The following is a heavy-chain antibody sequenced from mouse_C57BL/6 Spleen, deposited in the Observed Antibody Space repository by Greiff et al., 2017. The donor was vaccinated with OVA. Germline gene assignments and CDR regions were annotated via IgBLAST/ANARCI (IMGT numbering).Heavy chain of an antibody. V-gene: IGHV1-52*01. D-gene: IGHD2-4*01. CDR2: IDPSDSET. CDR1: GYTFTSYW. Sequence: QVQLQQPGAELVRPGSSVKLSCKASGYTFTSYWMHWVKQRPIQGLEWIGNIDPSDSETHYNQKFKDKATLTVDKSSSTAYMQLSSLTSEDSAVYYCAREGYDYERVGFDYWGQGTTLTVSS. CDR3: AREGYDYERVGFDY. J-gene: IGHJ2*01.